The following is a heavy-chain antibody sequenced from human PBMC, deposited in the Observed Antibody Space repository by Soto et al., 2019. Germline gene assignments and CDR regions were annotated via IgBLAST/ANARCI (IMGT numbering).Heavy chain of an antibody. D-gene: IGHD3-3*01. CDR1: GFTFTSSA. V-gene: IGHV1-58*01. CDR2: IVVGSGNT. CDR3: AADYRGGRSGSHLRDY. J-gene: IGHJ4*02. Sequence: QMQLVQSGPEVKKPGTSVKVSCKASGFTFTSSAVQWVRQARGQRLEWIGWIVVGSGNTNYAQKFQERVTITRDMSTSTAYMELSSLRSEDTAVYYCAADYRGGRSGSHLRDYWGQGTLVTVSS.